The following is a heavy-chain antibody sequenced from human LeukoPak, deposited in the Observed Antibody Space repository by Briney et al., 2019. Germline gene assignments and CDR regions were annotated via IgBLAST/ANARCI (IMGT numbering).Heavy chain of an antibody. V-gene: IGHV4-59*01. J-gene: IGHJ5*02. CDR1: GGSISRYY. D-gene: IGHD3-10*01. CDR3: ARGTYYYGSGSYPCFDP. Sequence: SETLSLTCTVSGGSISRYYRTWIRQPPGKGLEWVGFIHESGSTDYNPSLKSRVAISIDMSTNQFSLRLTSVTAADTAVYYCARGTYYYGSGSYPCFDPWGQGTLVTVSS. CDR2: IHESGST.